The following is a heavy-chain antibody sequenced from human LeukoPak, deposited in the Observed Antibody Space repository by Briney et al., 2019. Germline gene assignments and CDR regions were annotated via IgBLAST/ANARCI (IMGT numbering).Heavy chain of an antibody. Sequence: KPSETLSLTCTVSGGSISTYFWSWIRQPPGKGLEWIGYVYYSGSTNYNPSLKSRVTISVDKSKNQFSLKLSSVTAADTAVYYCATREIAAAGTLFDYWGQGTLVTVSS. J-gene: IGHJ4*02. CDR1: GGSISTYF. D-gene: IGHD6-13*01. CDR3: ATREIAAAGTLFDY. CDR2: VYYSGST. V-gene: IGHV4-59*12.